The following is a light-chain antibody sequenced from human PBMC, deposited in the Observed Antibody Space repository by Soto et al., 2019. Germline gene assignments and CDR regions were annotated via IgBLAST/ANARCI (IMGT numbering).Light chain of an antibody. CDR3: SSFSRSTPLV. Sequence: QSALTQPASVSGSPGQSITISCTGTSSDVGAYNYVSWYQRHPGTAPKLIIYDVTLRPSGVSNRFSGSKSGNTASLTISGLQAEGEADFYCSSFSRSTPLVFGTGTKLTVL. CDR2: DVT. V-gene: IGLV2-14*03. CDR1: SSDVGAYNY. J-gene: IGLJ1*01.